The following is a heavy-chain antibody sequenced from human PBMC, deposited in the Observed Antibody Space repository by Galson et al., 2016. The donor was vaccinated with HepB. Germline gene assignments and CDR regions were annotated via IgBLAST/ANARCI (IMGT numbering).Heavy chain of an antibody. V-gene: IGHV3-30*04. CDR3: AKDSRSYYDFWSGYFVSE. D-gene: IGHD3-3*01. Sequence: SLRLSCAASGFTFSTYSMHWVRQAPGKGLEWVTVISFDGGIKFYTDSVKGRFTISRDNSKKTLYLQMNSLRAEDTAVYYCAKDSRSYYDFWSGYFVSEWGQGTLVTVSS. CDR2: ISFDGGIK. CDR1: GFTFSTYS. J-gene: IGHJ4*02.